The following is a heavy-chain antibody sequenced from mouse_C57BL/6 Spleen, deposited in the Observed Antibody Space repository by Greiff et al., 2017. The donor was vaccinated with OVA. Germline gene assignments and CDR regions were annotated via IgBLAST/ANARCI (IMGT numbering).Heavy chain of an antibody. Sequence: EVQRVESGGDLVKPGGSLKLSCAASGFTFSSYGMSWVRQTPDKRLEWVATISSGGSYTYYPDSVKGRFTISRDNAKNTLYLQMSSLKSEDTAMYYCARRPDYYGSSYGAMDYWGQGTSVTVSS. V-gene: IGHV5-6*01. CDR3: ARRPDYYGSSYGAMDY. CDR2: ISSGGSYT. J-gene: IGHJ4*01. D-gene: IGHD1-1*01. CDR1: GFTFSSYG.